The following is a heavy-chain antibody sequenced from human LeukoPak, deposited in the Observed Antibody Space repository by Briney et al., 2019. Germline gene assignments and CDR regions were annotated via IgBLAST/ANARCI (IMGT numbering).Heavy chain of an antibody. CDR2: IYSGGST. V-gene: IGHV3-53*01. D-gene: IGHD1-26*01. J-gene: IGHJ4*02. CDR3: ARAVGATDHFDY. Sequence: GGSLRLSCAASGFTVSSNYMSWVRQAPGKGLEWVSVIYSGGSTYYADSVKGRFTISRDNSKNTLYLQMNSLRAEDTAVYYCARAVGATDHFDYWGQGTLVTVSS. CDR1: GFTVSSNY.